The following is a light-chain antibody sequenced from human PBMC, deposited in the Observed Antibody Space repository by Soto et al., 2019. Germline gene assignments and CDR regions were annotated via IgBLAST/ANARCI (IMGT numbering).Light chain of an antibody. CDR3: SSHTSRSKV. CDR2: DVS. Sequence: QYALTQPASVSGSPGQSITISCTGTSSDVGGYNYVSWYQQHPGKAPKLMIYDVSKRPSGVSNRFSGSKSGNTASLTISGLQAEDEADYYCSSHTSRSKVFGGGTKLTVL. V-gene: IGLV2-14*01. CDR1: SSDVGGYNY. J-gene: IGLJ3*02.